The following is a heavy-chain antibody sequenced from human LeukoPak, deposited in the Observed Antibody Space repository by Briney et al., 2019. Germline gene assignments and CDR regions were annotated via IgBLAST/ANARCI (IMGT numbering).Heavy chain of an antibody. D-gene: IGHD6-13*01. CDR2: IWYDGSNK. J-gene: IGHJ4*02. CDR3: ARGLPRGSWYQGYYFDY. V-gene: IGHV3-33*01. CDR1: GFTFSSYG. Sequence: GGSLRLSCAASGFTFSSYGMHWVRQAPGKGLEWVAVIWYDGSNKYYADSVKGRFTISRDNSKSTLYLQMNSLRAEDTAVYYCARGLPRGSWYQGYYFDYWGQGTLVTVSS.